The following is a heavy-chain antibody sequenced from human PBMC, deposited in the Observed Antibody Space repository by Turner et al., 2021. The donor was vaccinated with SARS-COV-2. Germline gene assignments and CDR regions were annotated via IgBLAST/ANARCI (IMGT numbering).Heavy chain of an antibody. D-gene: IGHD4-4*01. J-gene: IGHJ4*02. CDR2: IDQDGSTK. CDR1: GLTFSNYW. V-gene: IGHV3-7*03. Sequence: EVQLVDSGGGLVQPGGSLRLSCAASGLTFSNYWMSWVRQAPGKGLEWVANIDQDGSTKDYVGSVKGRFTISRDNAKNSLYLQMNSLRAEDTAVYYCARDSYSISNYWGQGTLVTVSS. CDR3: ARDSYSISNY.